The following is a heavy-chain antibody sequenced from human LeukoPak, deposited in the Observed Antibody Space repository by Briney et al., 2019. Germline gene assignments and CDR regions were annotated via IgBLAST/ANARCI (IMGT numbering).Heavy chain of an antibody. D-gene: IGHD3-10*01. J-gene: IGHJ4*02. V-gene: IGHV3-15*01. Sequence: MAGGSLRLSWAASGFTFSTYSMSWVRHAPGKGLEWVVRIKTKSDGGTAEYAATVKGRFTISRHDSENTLFLQMNSLKAEDTAMYYCTTDPEYQLLYILDFDCWGQGTLVTVSS. CDR1: GFTFSTYS. CDR3: TTDPEYQLLYILDFDC. CDR2: IKTKSDGGTA.